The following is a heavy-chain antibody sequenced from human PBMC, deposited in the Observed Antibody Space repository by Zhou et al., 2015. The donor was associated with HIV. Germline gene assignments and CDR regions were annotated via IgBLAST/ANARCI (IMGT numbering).Heavy chain of an antibody. CDR2: INPSGGST. J-gene: IGHJ4*02. CDR1: GYTFTSYY. Sequence: QVQLVQSGAEVKKPGASVKVSCKASGYTFTSYYMHWVRQAPGQGLEWMGIINPSGGSTSYAQKFQGRVTMTRDTSTSTVYMELSSLRSEDTAVYYCARRGGGYYDSSGYARRGDFWTTWGQGTLGHRSPQ. V-gene: IGHV1-46*01. CDR3: ARRGGGYYDSSGYARRGDFWTT. D-gene: IGHD3-22*01.